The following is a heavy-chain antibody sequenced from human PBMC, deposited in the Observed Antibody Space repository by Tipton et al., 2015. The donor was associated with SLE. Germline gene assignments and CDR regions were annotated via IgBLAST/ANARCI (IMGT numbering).Heavy chain of an antibody. V-gene: IGHV4-61*02. CDR1: GYSISSGYY. Sequence: TLSLTCTVSGYSISSGYYWGWIRQPAGKGLEWIGRIYTGGSTYYNPSLESRVTISMDTSKNQFSLKLTSVTAADTAVYYCARVLDVLDYWGQGTLVTVSS. J-gene: IGHJ4*02. CDR2: IYTGGST. CDR3: ARVLDVLDY. D-gene: IGHD1-1*01.